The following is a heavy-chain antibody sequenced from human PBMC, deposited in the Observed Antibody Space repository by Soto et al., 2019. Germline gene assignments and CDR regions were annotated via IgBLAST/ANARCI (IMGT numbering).Heavy chain of an antibody. Sequence: QVQLQESGPGLVKPSQTLSLTCTVSGGSISSGGYYWSWIRQHPGKGLEWIGYIYYSGSTYYNPCLKSRVTISVDTSKNQFSLKLSSVTAADTAVYYCARDQVGNYYYMDVWGKGTTVTVSS. V-gene: IGHV4-31*03. CDR3: ARDQVGNYYYMDV. J-gene: IGHJ6*03. CDR2: IYYSGST. D-gene: IGHD1-26*01. CDR1: GGSISSGGYY.